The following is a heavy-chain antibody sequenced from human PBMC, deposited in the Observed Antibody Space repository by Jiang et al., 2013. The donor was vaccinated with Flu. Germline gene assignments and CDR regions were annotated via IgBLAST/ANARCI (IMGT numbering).Heavy chain of an antibody. CDR3: AKEYDSGRYHRYYQYMGV. CDR1: GYSFPNYF. J-gene: IGHJ6*03. V-gene: IGHV1-2*02. CDR2: IDPNNGGS. D-gene: IGHD1-26*01. Sequence: VQLVESGAEVKKPGASVKVSCKASGYSFPNYFIYWVRQAPGQGLQWVGWIDPNNGGSNYPQRFQGRVTMTTDRSINMAYMELSGLRSDDTAIYYCAKEYDSGRYHRYYQYMGVWG.